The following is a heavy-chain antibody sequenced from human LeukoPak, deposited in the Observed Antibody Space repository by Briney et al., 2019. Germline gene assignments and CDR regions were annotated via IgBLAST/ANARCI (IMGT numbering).Heavy chain of an antibody. CDR2: IYSGGST. V-gene: IGHV3-66*02. CDR1: GFTVSSNY. D-gene: IGHD6-13*01. J-gene: IGHJ4*02. CDR3: ARDFFPIVDSSWYEIGY. Sequence: GGSLRLSCAASGFTVSSNYMSWVRQAPGKGLEWVSVIYSGGSTYYADSVRGRFTISRDNSKNTLYLQMDSLRSEDTAVYYCARDFFPIVDSSWYEIGYWGQGTLVTVSS.